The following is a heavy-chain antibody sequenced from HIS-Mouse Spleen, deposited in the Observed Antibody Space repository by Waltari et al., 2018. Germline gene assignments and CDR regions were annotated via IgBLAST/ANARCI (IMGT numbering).Heavy chain of an antibody. CDR1: GGSFSGYY. CDR3: AREYYYDSSGYYIDY. V-gene: IGHV4-34*01. CDR2: INHSGST. D-gene: IGHD3-22*01. Sequence: QVQLQQWGAGLLKPSETLSLTCAVYGGSFSGYYWSWIRQPPGKGLEWIGEINHSGSTNYNPSLKSRVTISVDTSKNQFSLKLSSVTAADTAVYYCAREYYYDSSGYYIDYWGQGTLVTVSS. J-gene: IGHJ4*02.